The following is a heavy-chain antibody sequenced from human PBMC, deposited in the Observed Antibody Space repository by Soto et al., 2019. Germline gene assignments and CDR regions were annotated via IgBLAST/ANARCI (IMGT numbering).Heavy chain of an antibody. CDR1: GGSFSGYY. CDR3: ARKMVGRWFDP. V-gene: IGHV4-34*01. Sequence: SETLSLTCAVYGGSFSGYYWSWIRQPPGKGLEWIGEVNHSGSTNYNPSLKSRVTISVDTSKNQFSLKLSSVTAADTAVYYCARKMVGRWFDPWGQGTLVTVSS. CDR2: VNHSGST. J-gene: IGHJ5*02. D-gene: IGHD2-15*01.